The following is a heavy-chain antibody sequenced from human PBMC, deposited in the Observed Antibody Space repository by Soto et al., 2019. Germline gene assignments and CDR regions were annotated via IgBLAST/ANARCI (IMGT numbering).Heavy chain of an antibody. V-gene: IGHV3-15*01. Sequence: PVGSLRLSCAASGFTFSHAWMSWVRQAPGKGLEWVGRIKSKADGGTKDYGAPVRGRFTISRDDSKDTLYLQMNSLRIEDTAVYYCCVVKRRDQYSTSGYWFDPWGPGTLVTVSS. J-gene: IGHJ5*02. CDR1: GFTFSHAW. CDR3: CVVKRRDQYSTSGYWFDP. D-gene: IGHD2-15*01. CDR2: IKSKADGGTK.